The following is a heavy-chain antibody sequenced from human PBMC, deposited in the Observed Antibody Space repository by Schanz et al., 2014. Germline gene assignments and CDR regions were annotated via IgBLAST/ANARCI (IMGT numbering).Heavy chain of an antibody. Sequence: QVHLVQSGAEVKKPGSSVKVSCKASGGTFSSDTFSWVRQAPGQGLEWMGRIVPILGIANYAQKFQGRVTNTADKSTSTAYMDLSSLRPEDTAVYYCARSNYYDNSDYYNSFDYWGQGTLGTVSS. CDR2: IVPILGIA. V-gene: IGHV1-69*02. CDR3: ARSNYYDNSDYYNSFDY. CDR1: GGTFSSDT. D-gene: IGHD3-22*01. J-gene: IGHJ4*02.